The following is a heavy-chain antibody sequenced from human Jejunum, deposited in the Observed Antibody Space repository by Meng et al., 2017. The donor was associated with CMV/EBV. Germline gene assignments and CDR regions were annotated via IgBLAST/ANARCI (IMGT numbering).Heavy chain of an antibody. CDR2: IYNTGGT. D-gene: IGHD2-2*01. CDR3: AREGPGSGYQVTHH. Sequence: SGFTVTSNHITWVRQAPGKGLEWVSTIYNTGGTHFSDSVKGRFTISRDTSTSTAYMELRSPRSDDTAMYFCAREGPGSGYQVTHHWGQGTLVTVSS. J-gene: IGHJ5*02. V-gene: IGHV3-53*01. CDR1: GFTVTSNH.